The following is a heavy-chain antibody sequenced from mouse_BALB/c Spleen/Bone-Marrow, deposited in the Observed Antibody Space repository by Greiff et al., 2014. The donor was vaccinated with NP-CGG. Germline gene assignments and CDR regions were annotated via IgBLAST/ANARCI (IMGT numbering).Heavy chain of an antibody. J-gene: IGHJ2*01. D-gene: IGHD2-14*01. V-gene: IGHV14-3*02. Sequence: VQLKHSGAELVKPRASVKVSCTASGFHIKDTYMPWGEQKPEQGLEVIGRIDPANGNTKYDPKFQGKATITADTSSNTAYLQLSSLTSEDTAVYYCARYRLGTYFDYWGQGTTLTVSS. CDR2: IDPANGNT. CDR1: GFHIKDTY. CDR3: ARYRLGTYFDY.